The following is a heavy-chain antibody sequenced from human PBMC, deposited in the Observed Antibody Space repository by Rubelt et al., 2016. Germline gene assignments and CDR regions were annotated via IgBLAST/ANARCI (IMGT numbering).Heavy chain of an antibody. Sequence: KSQRGGLEWVSLISGNGRSTYDADSVKGRFTISRDNAKNSLYLQMNSLGAEDTAVYYCARLPGSSTLYDYWGQGTLVTVSS. CDR3: ARLPGSSTLYDY. CDR2: ISGNGRST. D-gene: IGHD6-13*01. J-gene: IGHJ4*02. V-gene: IGHV3-11*04.